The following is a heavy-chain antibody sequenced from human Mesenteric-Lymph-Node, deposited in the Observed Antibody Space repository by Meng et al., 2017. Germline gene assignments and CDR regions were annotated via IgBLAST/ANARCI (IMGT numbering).Heavy chain of an antibody. CDR3: ARDRGSGSYNALPGDY. D-gene: IGHD1-26*01. J-gene: IGHJ4*02. Sequence: GESLKISCAASGFTFSSYSMNWVRQAPGKGLEWVANIKQDGSEKYYVDSVKGRFAISRDNAKNSPYLQMNSLRADDTAVYYCARDRGSGSYNALPGDYWGQGTLVTVSS. V-gene: IGHV3-7*01. CDR1: GFTFSSYS. CDR2: IKQDGSEK.